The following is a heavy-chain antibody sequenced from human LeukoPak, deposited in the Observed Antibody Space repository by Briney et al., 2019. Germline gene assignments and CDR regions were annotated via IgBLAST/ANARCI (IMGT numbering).Heavy chain of an antibody. V-gene: IGHV4-34*01. Sequence: PSETLSLTCAVYGGSFSGYYWSWIRQPPGKGLEWIGEINHSGSTNYNPSLKSRVTISVDTSKNQFSLKLSSVTAADTAVYYCARSLNIWFGYSYYYYYYMDVWGKGTTVTVSS. D-gene: IGHD3-10*01. CDR3: ARSLNIWFGYSYYYYYYMDV. CDR1: GGSFSGYY. CDR2: INHSGST. J-gene: IGHJ6*03.